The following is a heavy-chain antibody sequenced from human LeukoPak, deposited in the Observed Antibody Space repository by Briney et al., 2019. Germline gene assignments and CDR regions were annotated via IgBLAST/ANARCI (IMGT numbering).Heavy chain of an antibody. Sequence: PGGSLRLSCAASGFTFSSYSMNWVRQAPGKGLEWVANIKQDGSEKYYVDSVKGRFTISRDNAKNSLYLQMNSLRAEDTAVYYCARDWGATRLFDYWGQGTLVTVSS. CDR3: ARDWGATRLFDY. J-gene: IGHJ4*02. CDR2: IKQDGSEK. D-gene: IGHD1-26*01. CDR1: GFTFSSYS. V-gene: IGHV3-7*01.